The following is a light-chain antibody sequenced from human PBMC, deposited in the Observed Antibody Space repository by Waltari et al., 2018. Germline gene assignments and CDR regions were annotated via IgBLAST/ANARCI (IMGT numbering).Light chain of an antibody. Sequence: DFVVTQSPDSLAGSVGERATINCKASQSVFYSSNKKNYLNWYQQKPGQPPKLLIYWASTRESEVPDRFNGSGSGTDFTLTISSLQAEDVAVYYCHQYYSTPQTFGQGTTLEIK. V-gene: IGKV4-1*01. CDR3: HQYYSTPQT. J-gene: IGKJ2*01. CDR2: WAS. CDR1: QSVFYSSNKKNY.